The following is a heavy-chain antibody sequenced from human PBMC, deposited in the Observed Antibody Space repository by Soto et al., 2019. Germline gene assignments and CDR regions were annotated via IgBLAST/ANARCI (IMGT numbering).Heavy chain of an antibody. CDR3: AREGVRDFWSGYENWFDP. CDR2: IYYSGST. D-gene: IGHD3-3*01. J-gene: IGHJ5*02. Sequence: TLSLSCPVSGVSISSGDYYGSWIRQPPGKGLEWIGYIYYSGSTYYNPSLKSRVTISVDTSKNQFSLKLSSVTAADTAVYYSAREGVRDFWSGYENWFDPWGQGTLVTVYS. V-gene: IGHV4-30-4*01. CDR1: GVSISSGDYY.